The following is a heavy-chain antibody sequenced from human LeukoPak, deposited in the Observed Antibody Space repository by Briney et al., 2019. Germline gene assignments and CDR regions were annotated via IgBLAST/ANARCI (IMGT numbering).Heavy chain of an antibody. CDR3: ASSYFDNSLHAYDI. CDR1: EFTFSKFA. V-gene: IGHV3-30*04. D-gene: IGHD3-22*01. J-gene: IGHJ3*02. Sequence: PGGSLRLACAAAEFTFSKFAMDWVRQAPDKGLEWVAVVSYDGSYKYYADSVKGRFTISRDNSKNTLYLQMNSLRAEDTAVYFCASSYFDNSLHAYDIWGQGTMVTVSS. CDR2: VSYDGSYK.